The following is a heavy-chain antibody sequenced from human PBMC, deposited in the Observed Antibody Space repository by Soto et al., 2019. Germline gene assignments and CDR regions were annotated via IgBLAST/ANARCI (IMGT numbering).Heavy chain of an antibody. J-gene: IGHJ4*02. CDR3: ARQRGGGGY. Sequence: EVQLVESGGGLIQPGGSLRLSCAVSGFTVSNNYMSWVRQAPGKGLEGVSVIYSGGYTAYGDSVKGRFTISRDNSKNTIYLKMDGRRAEHTAVFFCARQRGGGGYWGQGTLVTVSS. D-gene: IGHD6-25*01. V-gene: IGHV3-53*01. CDR2: IYSGGYT. CDR1: GFTVSNNY.